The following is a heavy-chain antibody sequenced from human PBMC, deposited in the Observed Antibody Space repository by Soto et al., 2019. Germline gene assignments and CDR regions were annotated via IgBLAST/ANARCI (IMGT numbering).Heavy chain of an antibody. Sequence: SETLSLTCAVSGGSISSGGYSWSWIRQPPGKGLEWIGYIYHRGSTYYNPSLKSRVTISVDRSKNQFSLKLSSVTAADTAVYYCARGGMVRGAINWFDPWGQGTLVTVSS. CDR2: IYHRGST. CDR3: ARGGMVRGAINWFDP. CDR1: GGSISSGGYS. J-gene: IGHJ5*02. V-gene: IGHV4-30-2*01. D-gene: IGHD3-10*01.